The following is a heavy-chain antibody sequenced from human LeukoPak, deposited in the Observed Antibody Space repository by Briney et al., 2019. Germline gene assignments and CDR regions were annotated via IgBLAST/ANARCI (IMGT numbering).Heavy chain of an antibody. D-gene: IGHD3-9*01. Sequence: GGSLRLSCAASGFTFSSYAMSWVRQAPGKGLEWVSAISGSGGSTYYADSVKGRFTISRDNAKNSLYLQMNGLRDEDTAVYYCARDNDWAFDYWGQGTLVTVSS. CDR1: GFTFSSYA. V-gene: IGHV3-23*01. CDR3: ARDNDWAFDY. CDR2: ISGSGGST. J-gene: IGHJ4*02.